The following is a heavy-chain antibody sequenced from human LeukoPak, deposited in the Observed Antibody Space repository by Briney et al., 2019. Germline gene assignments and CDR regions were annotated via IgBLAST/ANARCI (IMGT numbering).Heavy chain of an antibody. D-gene: IGHD3-16*01. Sequence: PGGSLRLSCAASGFTFSSYAMSWVRQAPGKGLEWVSAISGSGGSTYYADSVKGRFTISRDNSKNTLYLQMNSLRAEDTAVYYCARDLFDDYSLDYWGQGTLVTVSS. CDR1: GFTFSSYA. V-gene: IGHV3-23*01. CDR2: ISGSGGST. J-gene: IGHJ4*02. CDR3: ARDLFDDYSLDY.